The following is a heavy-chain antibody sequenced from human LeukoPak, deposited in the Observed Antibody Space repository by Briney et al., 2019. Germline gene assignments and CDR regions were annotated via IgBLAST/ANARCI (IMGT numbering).Heavy chain of an antibody. V-gene: IGHV1-2*02. CDR2: INPNSGGT. CDR1: GYTFTGYY. Sequence: ASVKVSCKASGYTFTGYYMHWVRQAPGQGLEWMGWINPNSGGTNYAQKFQGRVTMTRDTSISTAYMELSRLRSDDTAVYYCAREVASIAVAGGDYWGQGTLVTVSS. J-gene: IGHJ4*02. CDR3: AREVASIAVAGGDY. D-gene: IGHD6-19*01.